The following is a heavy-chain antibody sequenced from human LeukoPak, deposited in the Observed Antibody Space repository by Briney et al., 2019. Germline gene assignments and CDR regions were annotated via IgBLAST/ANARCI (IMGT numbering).Heavy chain of an antibody. Sequence: VASVKVSCKVSGYTLTELSMHWVRQAPGKGLEWMGGFDAEVGETIYAQKFQGRVTMTEDTSTDTAYMELSSLRSEDTAVYYCAPTTLVGATGDAFDIWGQGTMVTVSS. CDR1: GYTLTELS. J-gene: IGHJ3*02. V-gene: IGHV1-24*01. CDR3: APTTLVGATGDAFDI. D-gene: IGHD1-26*01. CDR2: FDAEVGET.